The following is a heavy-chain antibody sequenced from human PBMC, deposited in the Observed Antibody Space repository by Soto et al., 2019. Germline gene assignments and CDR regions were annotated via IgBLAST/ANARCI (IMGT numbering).Heavy chain of an antibody. Sequence: QVQLQQWGAGLLKPSETLSLTCAVYGGSFSGYYWSWIRQPPGKGLEWMGEINHSGSTNYNPSLKSRVTISVDTAKNQFSLKLSSVTAADTAVYYCARGGPTYYYGSGSYVAFDIWGQGTMVTVSS. CDR2: INHSGST. CDR3: ARGGPTYYYGSGSYVAFDI. J-gene: IGHJ3*02. CDR1: GGSFSGYY. V-gene: IGHV4-34*01. D-gene: IGHD3-10*01.